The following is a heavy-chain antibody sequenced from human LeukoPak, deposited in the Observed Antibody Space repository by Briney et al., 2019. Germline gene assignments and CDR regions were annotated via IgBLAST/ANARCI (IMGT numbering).Heavy chain of an antibody. Sequence: ASVKVSCKASGYTFTSYAMHWVRQAPGQRLEWMGWINAGNGNTKYSQKFQGRVTITRDTSASTAYMELSSPRSEDTAVYYCARASPTLFRGYSGYLKYYYYGMDVWGKGTTVTVSS. V-gene: IGHV1-3*01. J-gene: IGHJ6*04. D-gene: IGHD5-12*01. CDR2: INAGNGNT. CDR1: GYTFTSYA. CDR3: ARASPTLFRGYSGYLKYYYYGMDV.